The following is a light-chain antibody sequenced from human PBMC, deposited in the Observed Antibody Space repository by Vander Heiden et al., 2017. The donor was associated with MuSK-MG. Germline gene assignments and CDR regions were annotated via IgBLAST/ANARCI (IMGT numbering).Light chain of an antibody. CDR2: SAS. CDR3: QQFNSLSIT. V-gene: IGKV1-5*03. Sequence: DIQMTQSPSTLSASVGDSVTITCRASQSISTWLAWYQQKPGKAPKLLIYSASTLESGVPSRFSGSGSGTEFTLTISSLQPDDFATYYCQQFNSLSITFGQGTRLGIK. J-gene: IGKJ5*01. CDR1: QSISTW.